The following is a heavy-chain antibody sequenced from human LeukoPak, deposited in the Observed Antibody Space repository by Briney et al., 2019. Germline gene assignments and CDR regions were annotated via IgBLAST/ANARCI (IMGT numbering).Heavy chain of an antibody. CDR3: AQGVRWFGEPYPHHHYFDY. Sequence: SQTLSVTCTVSGGSISSGSYYWGWIRQPPGKGLEWIGSIYHSGSTYYNPSLKSRVTISVDTSKNQFSLKLSSVTAADTVVYYCAQGVRWFGEPYPHHHYFDYWGQGILVTVSS. CDR1: GGSISSGSYY. CDR2: IYHSGST. D-gene: IGHD3-10*01. V-gene: IGHV4-39*07. J-gene: IGHJ4*02.